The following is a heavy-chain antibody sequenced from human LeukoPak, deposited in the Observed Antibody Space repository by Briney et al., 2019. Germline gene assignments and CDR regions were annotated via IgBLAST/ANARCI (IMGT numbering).Heavy chain of an antibody. CDR2: ISAYNGNT. V-gene: IGHV1-18*01. D-gene: IGHD1-26*01. J-gene: IGHJ4*02. CDR3: ARAGWVGATTGVFHYYFDY. Sequence: ASVKVSCKASGYTFTSYGISWVRQAPGQGLEWMGWISAYNGNTNYAQKLQGRVTMTTDTSTSTAYMELRSLRSEDTAVYYCARAGWVGATTGVFHYYFDYWGQGTLVTVSS. CDR1: GYTFTSYG.